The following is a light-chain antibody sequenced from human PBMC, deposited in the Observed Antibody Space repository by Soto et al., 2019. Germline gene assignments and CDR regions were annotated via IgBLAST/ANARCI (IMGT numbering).Light chain of an antibody. Sequence: EIVLTQSPGTLSLSPGERATLSCRASQSVTSNQLAWYQQKSGQAPRLLIFGASSRATGIPDRFTGSGSGTDFTLTISRLEPEDFAVYYCQQYGSSPLFGPGTKVDIK. CDR2: GAS. CDR1: QSVTSNQ. J-gene: IGKJ3*01. CDR3: QQYGSSPL. V-gene: IGKV3-20*01.